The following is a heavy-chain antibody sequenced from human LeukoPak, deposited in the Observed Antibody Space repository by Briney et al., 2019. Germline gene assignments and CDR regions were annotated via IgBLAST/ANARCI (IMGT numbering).Heavy chain of an antibody. D-gene: IGHD4/OR15-4a*01. CDR3: ARGLGGRMVETYYYGMDV. J-gene: IGHJ6*02. CDR1: GFTVSSSY. Sequence: GGSLRLSCAASGFTVSSSYMSWVRQAPGKGLEWVSVIYSGGSTYYADSVKGRFTISRDNSKNTLYLQMNSLRAEDTAVYYCARGLGGRMVETYYYGMDVWGQGTTVTVSS. V-gene: IGHV3-66*01. CDR2: IYSGGST.